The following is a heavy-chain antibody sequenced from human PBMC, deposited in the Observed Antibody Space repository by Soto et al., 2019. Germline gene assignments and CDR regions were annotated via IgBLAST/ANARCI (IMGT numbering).Heavy chain of an antibody. V-gene: IGHV1-69*06. Sequence: QVQLVQSGAEVKKPGSSVKVSCKASGGTFSSYAISWVRQAPGQGLEWMGGIIPIFGTANYAQKFQGRVTITADKSTSTAYMELSSLRSEDTAVYYCARVLPLDIVVVPAATGYYYYGMDVWGQGTTVTVSS. CDR1: GGTFSSYA. J-gene: IGHJ6*02. D-gene: IGHD2-2*01. CDR2: IIPIFGTA. CDR3: ARVLPLDIVVVPAATGYYYYGMDV.